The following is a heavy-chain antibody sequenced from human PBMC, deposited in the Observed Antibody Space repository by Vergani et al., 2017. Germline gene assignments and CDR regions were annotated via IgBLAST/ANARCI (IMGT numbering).Heavy chain of an antibody. CDR2: IYYSGST. CDR3: ARYYYDSSGYYYAFDY. CDR1: GGSISSSSYY. Sequence: QLQLQESGPGLVKPSETLSLTCTVSGGSISSSSYYWGWIRQPPGKGREWIGSIYYSGSTYYNPSLKSRVTISVDTSKNQFSLKLSSVTAADTAVYYGARYYYDSSGYYYAFDYWGQGTLVTVSS. V-gene: IGHV4-39*01. D-gene: IGHD3-22*01. J-gene: IGHJ4*02.